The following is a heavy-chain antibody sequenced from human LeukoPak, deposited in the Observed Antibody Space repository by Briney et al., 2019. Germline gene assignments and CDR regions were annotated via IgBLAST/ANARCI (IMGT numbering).Heavy chain of an antibody. V-gene: IGHV4-39*01. CDR2: ISHTGST. Sequence: SSETLSLTCTVPGGSFSSTSYYWAWIRQPPGKGLEWIGSISHTGSTYYNPSLKSRVTISVDTSKNQFSLRLSSVTAADTAVHYCARLTFYYGGSGYYFDYWGQGTLVTVSS. J-gene: IGHJ4*02. D-gene: IGHD3-22*01. CDR3: ARLTFYYGGSGYYFDY. CDR1: GGSFSSTSYY.